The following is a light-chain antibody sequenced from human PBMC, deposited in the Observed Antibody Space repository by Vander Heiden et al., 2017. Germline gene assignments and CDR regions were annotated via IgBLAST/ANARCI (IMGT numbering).Light chain of an antibody. J-gene: IGLJ3*02. CDR2: DND. CDR3: QSYDSDLGARV. V-gene: IGLV1-40*01. CDR1: SSNIGADYD. Sequence: QSVLTQPPSASGAPGQRVTISCTGSSSNIGADYDVHWYQRLPGTAPKLLINDNDKRPSGVPDRFSGSKSGSSASLAITGLQAEDEADYFCQSYDSDLGARVFGGGTKVTVL.